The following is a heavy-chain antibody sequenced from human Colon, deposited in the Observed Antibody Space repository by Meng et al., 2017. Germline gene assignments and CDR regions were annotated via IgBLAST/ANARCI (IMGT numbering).Heavy chain of an antibody. CDR2: TYYGSKYYN. CDR3: ARDWGDVRGGFDF. Sequence: QDNRRQVGPGLGKPSQTLSITWSISGDSVSSHRAAWNWIRQSPSRGLEWMGRTYYGSKYYNDYALSVKNRVTINPDTSKNQFALQLNSVTPEDTAIYDCARDWGDVRGGFDFWGQGTLVTVSS. CDR1: GDSVSSHRAA. D-gene: IGHD3-10*02. J-gene: IGHJ4*02. V-gene: IGHV6-1*01.